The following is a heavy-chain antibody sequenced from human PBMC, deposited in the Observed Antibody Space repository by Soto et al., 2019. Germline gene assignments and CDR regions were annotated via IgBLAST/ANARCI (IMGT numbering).Heavy chain of an antibody. CDR3: ARDPLVDTAMVGDYYYYYGMDV. D-gene: IGHD5-18*01. J-gene: IGHJ6*02. V-gene: IGHV3-33*01. CDR2: IWYDGSNK. Sequence: QVQLVESGGGVVQPGRSLRLSCAASGFTFSSYGMHWVRQAPGKGLEWVAVIWYDGSNKYYADSVKGRFTISRDNSKNTLYLQMNSLRAEDTAVYYCARDPLVDTAMVGDYYYYYGMDVWGQGTTVTVSS. CDR1: GFTFSSYG.